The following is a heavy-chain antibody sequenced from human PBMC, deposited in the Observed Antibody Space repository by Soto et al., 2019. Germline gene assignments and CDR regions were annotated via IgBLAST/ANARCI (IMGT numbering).Heavy chain of an antibody. CDR3: ARAMVVGATGAFDI. V-gene: IGHV1-69*02. CDR2: IIPIVGIA. Sequence: QVQLVQSGAEVKKPGSSVKVSCQAAGGTFNTYSINWVRQAPGQGLEWMGRIIPIVGIAKYAQKFQGRVAIAADKSPSTASMMEVNSLRPEDTAMYYCARAMVVGATGAFDIWGQGTMVTVSS. J-gene: IGHJ3*02. CDR1: GGTFNTYS. D-gene: IGHD2-15*01.